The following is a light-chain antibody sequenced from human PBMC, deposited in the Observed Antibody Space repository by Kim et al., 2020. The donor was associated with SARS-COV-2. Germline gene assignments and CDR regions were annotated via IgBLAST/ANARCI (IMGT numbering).Light chain of an antibody. J-gene: IGLJ3*02. CDR2: GKN. Sequence: ALGQTVSITCQGDSLRSYYASWYQQKPGQAPVLVIYGKNNRPSGIPDRFSGSSSGNTASLTITGAQAEDDADYYCNSRDSSGNHEVFGGGTQLTVL. V-gene: IGLV3-19*01. CDR1: SLRSYY. CDR3: NSRDSSGNHEV.